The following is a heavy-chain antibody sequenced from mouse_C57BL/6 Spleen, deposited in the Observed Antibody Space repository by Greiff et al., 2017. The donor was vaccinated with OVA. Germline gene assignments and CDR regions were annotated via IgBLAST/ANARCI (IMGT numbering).Heavy chain of an antibody. CDR2: ISDGGSYT. CDR1: GFTFSSYA. V-gene: IGHV5-4*01. J-gene: IGHJ3*01. Sequence: EVMLVESGGGLVKPGGSLKLSCAASGFTFSSYAMSWVRQTPEKRLEWVATISDGGSYTYYPDNVKGRFTISRDNAKNNLYLQMSHLKSEDTAMYYCAREDYGSSVFAYWGQGTLVTVSA. D-gene: IGHD1-1*01. CDR3: AREDYGSSVFAY.